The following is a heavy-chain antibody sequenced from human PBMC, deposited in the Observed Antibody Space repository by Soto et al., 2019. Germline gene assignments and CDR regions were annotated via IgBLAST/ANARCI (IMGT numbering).Heavy chain of an antibody. Sequence: SHTLSLTCATSGHSVSSNDASWNWIRQSPLGGLEWLGRTYYGSEWYSVTAVSVKGRATIKPDTSKNQFSLQLNSVTPEDTAVYYCASGPAILNPWGQGILVT. CDR3: ASGPAILNP. V-gene: IGHV6-1*01. D-gene: IGHD3-3*01. J-gene: IGHJ5*02. CDR2: TYYGSEWYS. CDR1: GHSVSSNDAS.